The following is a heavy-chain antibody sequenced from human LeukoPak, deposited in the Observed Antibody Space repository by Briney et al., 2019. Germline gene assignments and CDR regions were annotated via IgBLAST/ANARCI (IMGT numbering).Heavy chain of an antibody. CDR1: GFTFSYYY. Sequence: GGSLRLSCAASGFTFSYYYMTWVRQAPGKGLEWVANIKHDGSEKNYVDSVKGRFTISRDNAKESLFLQMNSLRAEDTAVYYCARDSNWYPIDYWGQGTLVTVSS. J-gene: IGHJ4*02. CDR2: IKHDGSEK. V-gene: IGHV3-7*01. D-gene: IGHD6-13*01. CDR3: ARDSNWYPIDY.